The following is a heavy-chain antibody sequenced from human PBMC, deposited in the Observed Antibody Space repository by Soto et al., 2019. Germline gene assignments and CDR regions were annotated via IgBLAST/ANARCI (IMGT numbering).Heavy chain of an antibody. CDR2: IIPIPGTA. CDR1: GGTFSSYA. J-gene: IGHJ6*02. CDR3: ARSQGSSTSLEIYYYYYYGMDG. Sequence: QVQLVQSGAEVKKPGYSVKVSCKASGGTFSSYAISWVRQAPGQGLEWMGGIIPIPGTANYAQKFQGRVTITADESTSTAYMELSSLRSEDTAVYYCARSQGSSTSLEIYYYYYYGMDGWGQGTTVTVSS. D-gene: IGHD2-2*01. V-gene: IGHV1-69*01.